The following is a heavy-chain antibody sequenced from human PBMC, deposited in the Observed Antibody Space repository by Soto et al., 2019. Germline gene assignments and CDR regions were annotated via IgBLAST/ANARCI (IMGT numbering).Heavy chain of an antibody. CDR1: GFIFSSCG. D-gene: IGHD2-21*02. CDR3: ARGHIVVVTAIDN. CDR2: IWYDGNNK. J-gene: IGHJ4*02. Sequence: VQLVESGGGVVQPGRSLRLSCAASGFIFSSCGMHWVRQAPGKGLEWVAVIWYDGNNKYYADSVKGRFTISRDNSKNTLFLQMNSLRAEDTAVYYCARGHIVVVTAIDNWGQGTLVTVSS. V-gene: IGHV3-33*01.